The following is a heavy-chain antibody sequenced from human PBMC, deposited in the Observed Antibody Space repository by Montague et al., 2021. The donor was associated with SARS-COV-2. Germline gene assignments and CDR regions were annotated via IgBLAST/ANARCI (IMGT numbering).Heavy chain of an antibody. CDR1: GFTFSSYS. CDR2: ISSSSCTI. D-gene: IGHD3-9*01. J-gene: IGHJ4*02. Sequence: SLRLSCAASGFTFSSYSMNWVRQAPGRGLEWVSYISSSSCTIYYXDSXKGRFTISRDNAKNSLYLQMNSLRAEDTAVYYCARDLRWGYYDILTGYFRPLEYWGQGTLVTVSS. V-gene: IGHV3-48*04. CDR3: ARDLRWGYYDILTGYFRPLEY.